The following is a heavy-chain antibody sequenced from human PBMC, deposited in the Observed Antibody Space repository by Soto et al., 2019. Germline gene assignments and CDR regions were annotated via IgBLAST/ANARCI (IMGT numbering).Heavy chain of an antibody. J-gene: IGHJ4*02. V-gene: IGHV3-30*18. CDR1: GFTFSSYG. CDR2: ISYDGSNK. Sequence: SLRLSCAASGFTFSSYGMHWVRQAPGKGLEWVAVISYDGSNKYYADSVKGRFTISRDNSKNTLYLQMNSLRAEDTAVYYCAKDRLGYCSGGSCYPADYWGQGTLVTVS. CDR3: AKDRLGYCSGGSCYPADY. D-gene: IGHD2-15*01.